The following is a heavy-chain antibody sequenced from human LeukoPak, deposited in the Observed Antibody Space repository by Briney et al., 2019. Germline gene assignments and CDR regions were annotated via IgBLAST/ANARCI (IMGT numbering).Heavy chain of an antibody. V-gene: IGHV1-69*13. J-gene: IGHJ6*03. CDR2: IIPIFGTA. D-gene: IGHD6-13*01. CDR3: ARGGGSSSWYIVYYYYMDV. CDR1: GYTFTSYG. Sequence: SVKVSCKASGYTFTSYGISWVRQAPGQGLEWMGGIIPIFGTANYAQKFQGRVTITADEFTSTAYMELSSLRSEDTALYYCARGGGSSSWYIVYYYYMDVWGKGTTVTVSS.